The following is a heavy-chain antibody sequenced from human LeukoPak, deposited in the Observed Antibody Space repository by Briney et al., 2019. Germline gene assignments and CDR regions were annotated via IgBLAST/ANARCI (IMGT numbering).Heavy chain of an antibody. V-gene: IGHV4-34*01. CDR1: GGSFSGYY. CDR3: ARGDYDSSGYYDGLDY. D-gene: IGHD3-22*01. J-gene: IGHJ4*02. Sequence: SETLSLTCAVYGGSFSGYYWSWIRQPPGEGLEWIGEINHSGSTNYNPSLKSRVTISVDTSKNQFSLKLSSVTAADTAVYYCARGDYDSSGYYDGLDYWGQGTLVTVSS. CDR2: INHSGST.